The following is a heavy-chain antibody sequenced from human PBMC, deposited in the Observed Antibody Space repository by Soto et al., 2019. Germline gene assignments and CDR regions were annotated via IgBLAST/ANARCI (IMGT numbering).Heavy chain of an antibody. CDR2: ISSSSSYT. J-gene: IGHJ6*02. Sequence: QVQLVESGGGLVKPGGSLRLSCAASGFTFSDYYMSWIRQAPGKGLEWVSYISSSSSYTNYADSVKGRFTISRDNAKNSLYLQMNSLRADDTAVYYCARAIAARHERYYYGMDVWGQGTTVTVSS. V-gene: IGHV3-11*06. D-gene: IGHD6-6*01. CDR1: GFTFSDYY. CDR3: ARAIAARHERYYYGMDV.